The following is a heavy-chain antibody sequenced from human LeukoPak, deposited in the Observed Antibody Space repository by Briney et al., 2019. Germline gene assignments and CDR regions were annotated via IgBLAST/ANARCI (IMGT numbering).Heavy chain of an antibody. V-gene: IGHV4-59*01. CDR1: GGSISSYY. CDR2: IYYSGST. CDR3: ARERRRYNWNDGGRRIDY. D-gene: IGHD1-20*01. Sequence: PSETLSLTCTVSGGSISSYYWSWTRQPPGKGLEWIGYIYYSGSTNYNPSLKSRVTISVDTSKNQFSLKLSSVTAADTAVYYCARERRRYNWNDGGRRIDYWGQGTLVTVSS. J-gene: IGHJ4*02.